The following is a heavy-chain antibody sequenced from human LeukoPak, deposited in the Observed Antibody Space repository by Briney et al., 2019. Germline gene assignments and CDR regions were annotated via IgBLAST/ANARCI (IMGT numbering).Heavy chain of an antibody. Sequence: PGGSLRLSCAASGFTFRDSAMYWVRQAPGKGLEYVSVISTDGSRIYYADSVKGGFTISRDNPKNTLYLQMGSLRAEDMAVYYCTRGLAISTSGWYDTFDYWGQGALVTVSS. D-gene: IGHD6-19*01. J-gene: IGHJ4*02. CDR3: TRGLAISTSGWYDTFDY. V-gene: IGHV3-64*02. CDR1: GFTFRDSA. CDR2: ISTDGSRI.